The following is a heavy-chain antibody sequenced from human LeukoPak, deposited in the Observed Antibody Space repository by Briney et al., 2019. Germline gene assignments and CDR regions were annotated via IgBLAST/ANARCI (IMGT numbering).Heavy chain of an antibody. J-gene: IGHJ6*02. CDR1: GGTFSSYA. CDR3: ASSESGSYYYYGMDV. CDR2: IIPIFGTA. V-gene: IGHV1-69*13. Sequence: SVKVSCKASGGTFSSYAISWVRQAPGQGLGWMGGIIPIFGTANHAQKFQGRVTITADESTSTAYMELSSLRSEDTAVYYCASSESGSYYYYGMDVWGQGTTVTVSS. D-gene: IGHD1-26*01.